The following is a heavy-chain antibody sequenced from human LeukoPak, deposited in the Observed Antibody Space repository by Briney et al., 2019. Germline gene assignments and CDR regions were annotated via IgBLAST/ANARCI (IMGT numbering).Heavy chain of an antibody. V-gene: IGHV3-9*01. CDR3: AKGAGSNWYYFDY. D-gene: IGHD6-13*01. CDR1: GFTFDDYA. Sequence: GGSLRLSCAASGFTFDDYAMHWVRQAPGKGLEWVAGISWNSGSIGHADSVQGRFTISRDTARDSLYLQMNILRAEDTAFYYCAKGAGSNWYYFDYWGQGTLVTVSS. CDR2: ISWNSGSI. J-gene: IGHJ4*02.